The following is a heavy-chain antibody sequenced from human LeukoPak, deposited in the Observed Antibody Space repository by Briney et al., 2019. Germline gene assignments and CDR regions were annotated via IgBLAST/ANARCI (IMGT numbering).Heavy chain of an antibody. CDR1: GFTFSNAW. J-gene: IGHJ4*02. V-gene: IGHV3-66*01. Sequence: GGSLRLSCAASGFTFSNAWMSWVRQAPGKGLEWVSVIYSGVYTQDADAVYADSVKGRFTISRDNSKNTLYLQMNSLRVEDTAVYYCARVAAAGPFDYWGQGTLLTVSS. D-gene: IGHD6-13*01. CDR3: ARVAAAGPFDY. CDR2: IYSGVYT.